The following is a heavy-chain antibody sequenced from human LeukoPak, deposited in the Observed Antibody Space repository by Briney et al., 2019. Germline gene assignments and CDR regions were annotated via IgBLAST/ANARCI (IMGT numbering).Heavy chain of an antibody. CDR1: GFTLSSHW. CDR3: ARGEDKYYDILIGYYIGKH. Sequence: GGSLRLSCAASGFTLSSHWMSWVRQAPGKGLEWVANIKQDGSQENYVDSVKGRFTISRDNAKNSLYLQMNSLRAEDTAVYYCARGEDKYYDILIGYYIGKHWGQGTLVTVSS. V-gene: IGHV3-7*03. CDR2: IKQDGSQE. J-gene: IGHJ4*02. D-gene: IGHD3-9*01.